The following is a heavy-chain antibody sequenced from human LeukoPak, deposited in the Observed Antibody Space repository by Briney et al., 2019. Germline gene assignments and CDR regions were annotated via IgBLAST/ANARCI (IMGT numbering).Heavy chain of an antibody. J-gene: IGHJ4*02. CDR2: ISAGGGGT. D-gene: IGHD1-26*01. CDR1: GFTFSSHA. V-gene: IGHV3-23*01. CDR3: AKGTESSGNYRGGLDY. Sequence: GGSLRLSCGASGFTFSSHAMSWVRQAPGKGLEWVSAISAGGGGTYYADSVKGRFTISRDNSKNTLYLQMNSLRAEDTAVYYCAKGTESSGNYRGGLDYWGQGTLVTVSS.